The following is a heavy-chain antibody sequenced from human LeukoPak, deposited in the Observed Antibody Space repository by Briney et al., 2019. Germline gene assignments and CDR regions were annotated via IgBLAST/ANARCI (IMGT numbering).Heavy chain of an antibody. J-gene: IGHJ5*02. D-gene: IGHD4-17*01. CDR2: IYTSGST. CDR3: ARVCVTTVTKTNWFDP. V-gene: IGHV4-4*07. CDR1: GVSISGYY. Sequence: PSETLSLTCTASGVSISGYYWSWIRQPAGKGLEWIGRIYTSGSTNYNPSLKSRVTISVDTSKNQFSLKLSSVTAADTAVYYCARVCVTTVTKTNWFDPWGQGTLVTVSS.